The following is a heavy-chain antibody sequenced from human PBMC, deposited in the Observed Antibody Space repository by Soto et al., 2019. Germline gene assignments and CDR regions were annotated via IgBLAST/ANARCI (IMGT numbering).Heavy chain of an antibody. J-gene: IGHJ4*02. CDR1: GYSFTSYW. CDR3: ARMWWPLDYDY. CDR2: IYPGDSDT. V-gene: IGHV5-51*01. D-gene: IGHD2-21*01. Sequence: GESLKISCKGSGYSFTSYWIGWVRQMPGKGLEWMGIIYPGDSDTRYSPSFQGQVTISVDTSKNQFSLKLSSVTAADTAVYYCARMWWPLDYDYWGQGTLVTVSS.